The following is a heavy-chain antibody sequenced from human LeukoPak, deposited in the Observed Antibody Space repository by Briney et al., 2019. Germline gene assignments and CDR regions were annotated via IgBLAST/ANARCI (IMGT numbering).Heavy chain of an antibody. J-gene: IGHJ6*03. CDR3: ARGGRSSGGSYYYMDV. V-gene: IGHV4-61*02. D-gene: IGHD2-15*01. CDR2: IYTSGIT. Sequence: SETLSLTCTVSGGSISSGSYYWSWVRQPAGTGLEWVGRIYTSGITNYNPSLKSRVTISVDTSKNQFSLKLSSVTAADTAVYYCARGGRSSGGSYYYMDVWGKGTTVTVSS. CDR1: GGSISSGSYY.